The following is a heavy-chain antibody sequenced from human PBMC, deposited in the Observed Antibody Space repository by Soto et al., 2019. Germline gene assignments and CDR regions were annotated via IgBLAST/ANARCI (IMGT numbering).Heavy chain of an antibody. CDR2: IYYSGST. Sequence: QVQLQESGPGLVKPSETLSLTCTVSGGSISSYYWSWIRQPPGKGLEWIGYIYYSGSTNYNPSLKCRVTISVATSKNQFSLKLSSVTAADTAVYYCAGGAVVVPAPFDYWGQGTLVTVSS. CDR1: GGSISSYY. V-gene: IGHV4-59*01. CDR3: AGGAVVVPAPFDY. J-gene: IGHJ4*02. D-gene: IGHD2-21*02.